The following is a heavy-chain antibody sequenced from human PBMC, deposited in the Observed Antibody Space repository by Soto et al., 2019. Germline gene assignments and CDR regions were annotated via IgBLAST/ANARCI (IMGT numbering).Heavy chain of an antibody. D-gene: IGHD4-17*01. Sequence: ELQLVQSGGGLVQPGGSLRLSCAASGFAFSNYWMHWVRQAPGKGLVWVSRINGDGSSTNYADSVRGRFTISRDNAENALYLQMNSLSPEDTALYYCARFRVDGDPVQWGQGTLVTVSS. J-gene: IGHJ4*02. CDR3: ARFRVDGDPVQ. CDR2: INGDGSST. V-gene: IGHV3-74*01. CDR1: GFAFSNYW.